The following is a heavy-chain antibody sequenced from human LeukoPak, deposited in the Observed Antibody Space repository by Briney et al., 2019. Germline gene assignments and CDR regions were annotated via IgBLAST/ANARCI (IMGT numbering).Heavy chain of an antibody. CDR3: AASYSSSDHPWANS. J-gene: IGHJ4*02. Sequence: SVNCACKASAFAFTSSAVQWVRHARGQRREWRGWIVVGSGNTNYAQKFQERVTITRDMSTSTAYMELSSLRSEDTAVYYCAASYSSSDHPWANSWGQGTLVTVSS. V-gene: IGHV1-58*01. CDR2: IVVGSGNT. D-gene: IGHD6-13*01. CDR1: AFAFTSSA.